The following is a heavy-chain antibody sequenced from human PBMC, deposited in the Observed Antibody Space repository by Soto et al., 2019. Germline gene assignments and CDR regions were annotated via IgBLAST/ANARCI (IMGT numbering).Heavy chain of an antibody. CDR3: AKDWGSDRLATTDI. Sequence: SLRLSCAASGVTFSSYGMHWVRQAPGKGLEWVAVMSYDGSKIYYGDTVRGRFTISRDNSKNTLHLQMNSLRAEDTAVYYCAKDWGSDRLATTDIWGQGTLVTVSS. V-gene: IGHV3-30*18. CDR2: MSYDGSKI. J-gene: IGHJ3*02. CDR1: GVTFSSYG. D-gene: IGHD3-16*02.